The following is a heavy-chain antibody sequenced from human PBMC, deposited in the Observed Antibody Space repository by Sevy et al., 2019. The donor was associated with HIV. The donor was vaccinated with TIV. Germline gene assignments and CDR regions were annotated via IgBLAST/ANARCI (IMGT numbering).Heavy chain of an antibody. J-gene: IGHJ4*02. CDR1: GFTFGSYA. D-gene: IGHD6-6*01. CDR3: VKEGYSSSSVLDY. CDR2: ISSNGGST. V-gene: IGHV3-64D*06. Sequence: GGSLRLSCSASGFTFGSYAMHWVRQAPGKGLEYVSAISSNGGSTYYADSVKGRFTISRDNSKNTLYLQMSSLRAEDTAVYYCVKEGYSSSSVLDYWGQGTLVTVSS.